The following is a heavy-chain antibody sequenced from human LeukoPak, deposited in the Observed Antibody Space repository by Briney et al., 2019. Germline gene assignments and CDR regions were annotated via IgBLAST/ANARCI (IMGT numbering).Heavy chain of an antibody. CDR2: IYSSGIT. J-gene: IGHJ4*02. CDR1: YGSISSYY. Sequence: SETLSLTCIVSYGSISSYYWSWIRQPPGKGLEWIGQIYSSGITNYSPSLKSRVTISVDTSKNQFSLKLTSVTAADTAVYYCARVGPTYYYDSSGYTFDYWGQGTLVTVSS. CDR3: ARVGPTYYYDSSGYTFDY. D-gene: IGHD3-22*01. V-gene: IGHV4-59*01.